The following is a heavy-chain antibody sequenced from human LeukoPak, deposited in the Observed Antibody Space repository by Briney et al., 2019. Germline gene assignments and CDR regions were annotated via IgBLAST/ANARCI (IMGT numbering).Heavy chain of an antibody. CDR1: GFALSNYW. D-gene: IGHD6-13*01. CDR3: ASASSHRIAAGGDY. Sequence: GRSLRLSSAASGFALSNYWMHCDRQPARKWLGWVSRVSSDGSSRNYADSVKGRFTISRDNAKNTLYLQMSSLRAEDTAVYSCASASSHRIAAGGDYWGQGTLVTVSS. V-gene: IGHV3-74*01. J-gene: IGHJ4*02. CDR2: VSSDGSSR.